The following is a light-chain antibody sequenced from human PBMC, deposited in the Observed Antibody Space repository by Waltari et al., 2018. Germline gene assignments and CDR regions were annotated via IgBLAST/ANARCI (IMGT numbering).Light chain of an antibody. CDR1: NIAIKS. J-gene: IGLJ3*02. CDR2: DDG. V-gene: IGLV3-21*02. Sequence: SNVLTQPPSVSVAPGQTARITCGANNIAIKSVYWSQQRPGQAPVLVAFDDGGRPSGIPDRFSGSKSGNTATLIISRVEAGDEADFYCQVWDKSSDPSFGGGTKVTVL. CDR3: QVWDKSSDPS.